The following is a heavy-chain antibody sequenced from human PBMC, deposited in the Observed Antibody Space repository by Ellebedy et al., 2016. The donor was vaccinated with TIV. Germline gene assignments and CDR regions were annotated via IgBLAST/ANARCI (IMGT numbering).Heavy chain of an antibody. CDR2: ISPRASPI. D-gene: IGHD2-8*02. V-gene: IGHV3-48*03. Sequence: GESLKISCAASGFTFSSYEMNWVRQAPGKGLEWVSYISPRASPIYYADSVKGRFTISRDNAKNSLYLQMNSLRADDTAVYYCARDRLVYGMDVWGRGTTVTVSS. CDR1: GFTFSSYE. CDR3: ARDRLVYGMDV. J-gene: IGHJ6*02.